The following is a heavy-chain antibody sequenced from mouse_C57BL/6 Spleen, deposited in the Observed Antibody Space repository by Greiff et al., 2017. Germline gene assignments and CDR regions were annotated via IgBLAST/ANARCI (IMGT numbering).Heavy chain of an antibody. CDR2: IHPSDSDT. CDR1: GYTFTSYW. D-gene: IGHD2-4*01. V-gene: IGHV1-74*01. CDR3: ASDYLCCAWDY. Sequence: VQLQQPGAELVKPGASVKVSCKASGYTFTSYWMHWVKQRPGQGLEWIGRIHPSDSDTNYNQKFKGKATLTVDKSSSTAYMQLSSLTSADSAVXCCASDYLCCAWDYWGQGTSVTVSS. J-gene: IGHJ4*01.